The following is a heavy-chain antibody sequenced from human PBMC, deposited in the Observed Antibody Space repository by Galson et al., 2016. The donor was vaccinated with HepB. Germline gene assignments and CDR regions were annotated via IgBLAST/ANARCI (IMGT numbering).Heavy chain of an antibody. CDR3: LGFGY. D-gene: IGHD3-10*01. J-gene: IGHJ4*02. V-gene: IGHV3-7*01. CDR2: IKEDGSET. CDR1: GFSFSTYW. Sequence: SLRLSCAASGFSFSTYWVAWVRQAPGKGLEWVANIKEDGSETFYADSVKGRFSISRDNAKNPVYLQMNSLRAEDTAVYYCLGFGYWGQGTLVTVSS.